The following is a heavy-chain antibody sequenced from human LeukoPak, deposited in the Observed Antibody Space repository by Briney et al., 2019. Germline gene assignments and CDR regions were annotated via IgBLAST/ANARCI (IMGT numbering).Heavy chain of an antibody. J-gene: IGHJ4*02. Sequence: GGSLRLSCEASGFTFSSYRMNWVRQAPGKGLEWVSSLSVSTYYADSVKGRFTISRDNAKNSLYLQMNSLRAEDTAVYYCARGYSYGQPEDYWGQGTLVTVSS. D-gene: IGHD5-18*01. CDR3: ARGYSYGQPEDY. V-gene: IGHV3-21*01. CDR2: LSVST. CDR1: GFTFSSYR.